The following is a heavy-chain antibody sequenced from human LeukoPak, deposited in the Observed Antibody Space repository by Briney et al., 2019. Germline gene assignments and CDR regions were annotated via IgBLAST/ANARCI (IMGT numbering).Heavy chain of an antibody. CDR1: GFTFSSYG. D-gene: IGHD6-13*01. J-gene: IGHJ4*02. CDR2: IWYDGSNK. CDR3: ARDPRLVPLLGYFDY. V-gene: IGHV3-33*01. Sequence: PGGSLRLSCAASGFTFSSYGMHWVRQAPGKGLEWVAVIWYDGSNKYYADSVKGRFTISRDNSKNTLYLQMNSLRAEDTAVYYCARDPRLVPLLGYFDYWGQGTLATVSS.